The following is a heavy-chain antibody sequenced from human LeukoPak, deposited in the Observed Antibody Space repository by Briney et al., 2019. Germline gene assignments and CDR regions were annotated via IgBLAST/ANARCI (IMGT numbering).Heavy chain of an antibody. V-gene: IGHV4-61*03. CDR3: ARVGYSNVIEY. CDR2: IYYSGST. J-gene: IGHJ4*02. Sequence: SETLSLTCTVSGASISRDSITSDYWSWIRQPPGKGLEWIGYIYYSGSTNYNPFLKSRVTLLVDTSKNHLSLKLSSVTAADTAVYYCARVGYSNVIEYWGQGNLVTVSS. CDR1: GASISRDSITSDY. D-gene: IGHD4-11*01.